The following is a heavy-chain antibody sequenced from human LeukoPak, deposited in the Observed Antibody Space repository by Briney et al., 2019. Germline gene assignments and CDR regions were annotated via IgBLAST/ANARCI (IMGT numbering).Heavy chain of an antibody. Sequence: GGPLRLSCAASGFTFSSYAMSWVRQAPGKGLEWVSAISGSGGSTYYADSVKGRFTISRDNSKNTLYLQMNSLRAEDTAVYYCAKEYDSSGYYYYAFDIWGQGTMVTVSS. CDR1: GFTFSSYA. J-gene: IGHJ3*02. V-gene: IGHV3-23*01. CDR3: AKEYDSSGYYYYAFDI. CDR2: ISGSGGST. D-gene: IGHD3-22*01.